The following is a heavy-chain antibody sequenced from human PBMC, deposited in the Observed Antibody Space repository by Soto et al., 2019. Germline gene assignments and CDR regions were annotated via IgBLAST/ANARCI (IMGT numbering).Heavy chain of an antibody. CDR2: ISGSGGST. D-gene: IGHD5-12*01. Sequence: GGSLRLSCSASGFTFSSYAMSWVRQAPGKGLEWVSAISGSGGSTYYADSVKGRFTISRDNSKNTLYLQMNSLRAEHTAVYYCAKCPLVGSGYDWFGDYYYYMDVWGKGTTVTVSS. CDR1: GFTFSSYA. J-gene: IGHJ6*03. V-gene: IGHV3-23*01. CDR3: AKCPLVGSGYDWFGDYYYYMDV.